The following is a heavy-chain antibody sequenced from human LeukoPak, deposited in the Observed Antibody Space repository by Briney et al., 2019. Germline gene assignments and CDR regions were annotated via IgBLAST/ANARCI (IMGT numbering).Heavy chain of an antibody. V-gene: IGHV3-48*01. CDR3: ARDVYDSSGYYYHYFDY. CDR2: ISSSSSTI. J-gene: IGHJ4*02. Sequence: GGSLRLSCAASGFTFSSYSMNWVRQAPGKGLEWVSYISSSSSTIYYADSVKGRFTISRDNAKNSLYLQMNSLRAEDTAVYYCARDVYDSSGYYYHYFDYWGQGTLVTVSS. CDR1: GFTFSSYS. D-gene: IGHD3-22*01.